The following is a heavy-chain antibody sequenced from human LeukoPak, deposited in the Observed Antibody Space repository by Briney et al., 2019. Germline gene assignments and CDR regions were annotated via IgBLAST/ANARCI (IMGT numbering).Heavy chain of an antibody. D-gene: IGHD1-26*01. CDR3: AKDSRYSGSYYHFDY. V-gene: IGHV3-23*01. CDR2: ISGSGGST. Sequence: GGSLRLSCAASGFTVSSNYMSWVRQAPGKGLEWVSAISGSGGSTYYADSVKGRFTISRDNSKNTLYLQMNSLRAEDTAVYYCAKDSRYSGSYYHFDYWGQGTLVTVSS. J-gene: IGHJ4*02. CDR1: GFTVSSNY.